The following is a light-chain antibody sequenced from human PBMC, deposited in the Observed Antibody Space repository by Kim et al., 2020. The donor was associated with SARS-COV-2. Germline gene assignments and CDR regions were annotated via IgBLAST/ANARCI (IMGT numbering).Light chain of an antibody. CDR2: DVI. Sequence: GESSTMSSVGTKSDIGNNERVSGYQHNPGKAPQLVLNDVIKRPSGISTRFSGYKSGNTASLTISGLHIEDEATYDCCACTESRTLIFGGGTQLTVL. CDR1: KSDIGNNER. CDR3: CACTESRTLI. J-gene: IGLJ2*01. V-gene: IGLV2-23*02.